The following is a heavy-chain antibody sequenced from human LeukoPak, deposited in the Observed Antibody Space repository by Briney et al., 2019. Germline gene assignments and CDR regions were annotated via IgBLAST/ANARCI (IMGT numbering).Heavy chain of an antibody. J-gene: IGHJ4*02. D-gene: IGHD2-2*01. V-gene: IGHV5-51*01. CDR3: ARYPMRAIYCSSPTCLFEY. CDR2: IYPGDSDT. CDR1: GYSFTSYW. Sequence: GESLKISCKASGYSFTSYWIGWVRQMPGKGLEWMGIIYPGDSDTRYSPSFQGQVTISVDKSISTAYLQWSSLKASDTAMYYCARYPMRAIYCSSPTCLFEYWGQGTLVTVSS.